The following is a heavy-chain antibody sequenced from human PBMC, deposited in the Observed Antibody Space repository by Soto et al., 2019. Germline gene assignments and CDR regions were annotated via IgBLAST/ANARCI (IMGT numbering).Heavy chain of an antibody. CDR1: GGSISSSSYY. V-gene: IGHV4-39*01. Sequence: QLQLQESGPGLVKPSETLSLTCTVSGGSISSSSYYWGWIRQPPGKGLEWIGTIYYSGSTFYNPSLKSRVTISVDTSKNQFSLRLSSVTAADTAVYYCARTSRTISRSGGVNWFDPWGQGTLVTVSS. CDR3: ARTSRTISRSGGVNWFDP. J-gene: IGHJ5*02. D-gene: IGHD2-8*01. CDR2: IYYSGST.